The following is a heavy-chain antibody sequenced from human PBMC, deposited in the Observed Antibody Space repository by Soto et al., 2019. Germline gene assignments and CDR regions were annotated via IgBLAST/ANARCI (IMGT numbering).Heavy chain of an antibody. Sequence: QVQLVQSGAEVKKPGSSVKVSCKASGGTFSSYTISWVRQAPGQGLEWMGRIIPILGIANYAQKFQGRVTITADKSTSTAYMELSSLRSGDTAVYYCAREGYDILTGYYNVGDYWGQGTLVTVSS. V-gene: IGHV1-69*08. CDR2: IIPILGIA. CDR3: AREGYDILTGYYNVGDY. D-gene: IGHD3-9*01. J-gene: IGHJ4*02. CDR1: GGTFSSYT.